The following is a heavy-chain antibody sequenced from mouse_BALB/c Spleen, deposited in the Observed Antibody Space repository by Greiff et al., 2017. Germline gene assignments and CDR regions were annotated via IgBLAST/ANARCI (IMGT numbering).Heavy chain of an antibody. CDR1: GFTFSSFG. CDR3: ARPPATVVPPYAMDY. Sequence: EVKLMESGGGLVQPGGSRKLSCAASGFTFSSFGMHWVRQAPEKGLEWVAYISSGSSTIYYADTVKGRFTISRDNPKNTLFLQMTSLRSEDTAMYYCARPPATVVPPYAMDYWGQGTSVTVSS. J-gene: IGHJ4*01. CDR2: ISSGSSTI. V-gene: IGHV5-17*02. D-gene: IGHD1-1*01.